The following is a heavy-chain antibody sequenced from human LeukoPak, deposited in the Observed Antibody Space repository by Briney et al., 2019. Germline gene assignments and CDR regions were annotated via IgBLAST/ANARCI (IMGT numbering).Heavy chain of an antibody. Sequence: GGSLRPSCAASGFTFSSYWMSWVRQAPGKGLEWVAIIKQDGGEKYYVDSVKGRFTISRDNARNSLYLQMNSLRVEDTAVYYCAATPPHTSIFGVVSRYPFDYWGQGTLVTVSS. V-gene: IGHV3-7*01. CDR2: IKQDGGEK. J-gene: IGHJ4*02. CDR1: GFTFSSYW. CDR3: AATPPHTSIFGVVSRYPFDY. D-gene: IGHD3-3*01.